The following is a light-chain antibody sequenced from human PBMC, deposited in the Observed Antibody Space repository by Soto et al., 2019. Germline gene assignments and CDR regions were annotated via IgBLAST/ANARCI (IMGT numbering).Light chain of an antibody. CDR1: QSLSSSY. Sequence: EIVLTQSPGTLSLSPGERATLSFRASQSLSSSYVVWYQQKPGQAPRLLIYSASRRATGIPDRFSGSGSATEYTLTISRVEPEDCSVYYCQQRRTFGQGTKLAIK. V-gene: IGKV3-20*01. J-gene: IGKJ2*01. CDR2: SAS. CDR3: QQRRT.